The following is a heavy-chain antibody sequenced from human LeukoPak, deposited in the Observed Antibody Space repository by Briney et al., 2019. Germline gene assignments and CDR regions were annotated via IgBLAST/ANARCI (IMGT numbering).Heavy chain of an antibody. V-gene: IGHV3-74*01. Sequence: GGSLRLSCAASGFTFSSYWMHWVRQAPGKGLVWVSRINTDGSTTSYADSVKGRFTISRDNSKNTLYLQMNSLRAEDTAVYYCAKRKATMVRGVNYYYGMDVWGQGTTVTVSS. D-gene: IGHD3-10*01. CDR2: INTDGSTT. CDR3: AKRKATMVRGVNYYYGMDV. J-gene: IGHJ6*02. CDR1: GFTFSSYW.